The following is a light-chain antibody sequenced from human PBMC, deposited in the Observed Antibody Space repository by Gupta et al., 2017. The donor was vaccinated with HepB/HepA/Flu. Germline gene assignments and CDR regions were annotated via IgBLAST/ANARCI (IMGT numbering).Light chain of an antibody. CDR2: SVS. J-gene: IGKJ5*01. CDR3: QQFNSYPLT. Sequence: DSQLTQSPSFLSSSVGDRVTITCRASQGISSYLAWYQQKPVKAPNLLIYSVSTLKSGVPSRFSGSGSGTEFTLTISSPQPEDFATYYCQQFNSYPLTFGQGTRLEIK. V-gene: IGKV1-9*01. CDR1: QGISSY.